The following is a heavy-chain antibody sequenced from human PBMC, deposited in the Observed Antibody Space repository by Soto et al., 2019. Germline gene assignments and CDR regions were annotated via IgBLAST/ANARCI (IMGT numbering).Heavy chain of an antibody. Sequence: QLQLQESGSGLVKPSQTLSLTCAVSGGSISSVCYSWSWILQPPGKGREWIGYIYHSGSTYYNPSHKIRVTTPVDRSTNQFSLKISSVTAAEPTVHYCAGTPTPWGQGTLVTVSS. D-gene: IGHD1-26*01. CDR3: AGTPTP. CDR1: GGSISSVCYS. V-gene: IGHV4-30-2*01. CDR2: IYHSGST. J-gene: IGHJ5*02.